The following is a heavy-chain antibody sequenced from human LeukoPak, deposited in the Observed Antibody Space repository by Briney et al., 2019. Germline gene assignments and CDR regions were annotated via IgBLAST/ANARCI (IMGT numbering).Heavy chain of an antibody. Sequence: SETLSLTCTVSGGSLSSGRDFWRWTRQPPGKGLEWIDYLDNRGHTNYHPSPNSRVTISVDTSKNQFSLNLSSVTAADTAVHYCARDFSRRHCTSTSCQTLDVWGKGTTVTVSS. J-gene: IGHJ6*04. V-gene: IGHV4-61*01. CDR3: ARDFSRRHCTSTSCQTLDV. D-gene: IGHD2-2*01. CDR2: LDNRGHT. CDR1: GGSLSSGRDF.